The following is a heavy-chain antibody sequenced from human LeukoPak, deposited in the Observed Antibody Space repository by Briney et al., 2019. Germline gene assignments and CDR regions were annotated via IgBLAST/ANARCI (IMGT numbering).Heavy chain of an antibody. D-gene: IGHD3-22*01. CDR3: ARVTRLYYYDSSSDAFDI. Sequence: ASVKVSCKASGYTFTGYDINWVRQATGQGLEWMGWMNPNSGNTGYAQKFQGRVTMTRNTSISTAYMELSSLRSEDTAVYYCARVTRLYYYDSSSDAFDIWGQGTMVTVSS. CDR2: MNPNSGNT. V-gene: IGHV1-8*01. J-gene: IGHJ3*02. CDR1: GYTFTGYD.